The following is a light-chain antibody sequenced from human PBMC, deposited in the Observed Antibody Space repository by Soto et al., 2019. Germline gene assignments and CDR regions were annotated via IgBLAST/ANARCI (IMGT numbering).Light chain of an antibody. Sequence: DIVLTQSPDTLSLSPGERATLSCRASQDVASTYLAWYQQKPGQAPRLLIYGASGRAAGVAERFSGSGSGTQFTLTISRLEPEDFAVYYCQYYDTSRTFAQGTRVEI. J-gene: IGKJ1*01. CDR3: QYYDTSRT. CDR2: GAS. V-gene: IGKV3-20*01. CDR1: QDVASTY.